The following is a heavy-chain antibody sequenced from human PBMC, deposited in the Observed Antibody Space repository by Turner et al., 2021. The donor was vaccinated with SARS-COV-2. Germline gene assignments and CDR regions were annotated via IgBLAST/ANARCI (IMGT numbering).Heavy chain of an antibody. D-gene: IGHD3-16*02. V-gene: IGHV4-39*01. Sequence: QVQLEESGPGLVKPSETLSLTCTVSGGTISSSTYHWGWIRQPPGKGLEWIGSIYYSGTTYYNPSLNSRVTISVDTSKNQFSLKLSSVTAADTAVYYRARGRIMITFGGVIPNWFDPWGQGTLVTVSS. J-gene: IGHJ5*02. CDR2: IYYSGTT. CDR1: GGTISSSTYH. CDR3: ARGRIMITFGGVIPNWFDP.